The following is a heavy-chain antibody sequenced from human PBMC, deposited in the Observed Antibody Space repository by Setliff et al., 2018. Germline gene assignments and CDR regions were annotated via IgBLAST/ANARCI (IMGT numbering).Heavy chain of an antibody. CDR3: ATNVLVAGSSLDS. V-gene: IGHV3-73*01. D-gene: IGHD2-8*02. CDR2: IRNKFNSLAT. J-gene: IGHJ4*02. Sequence: PGGSLRLSCAASGFAFVGVEIHWVRQASGKGLEWVGRIRNKFNSLATQYGESFKGRFTISRDDSKNTAYLQMRSLKGGDTALYYCATNVLVAGSSLDSWGQGSLVTVSS. CDR1: GFAFVGVE.